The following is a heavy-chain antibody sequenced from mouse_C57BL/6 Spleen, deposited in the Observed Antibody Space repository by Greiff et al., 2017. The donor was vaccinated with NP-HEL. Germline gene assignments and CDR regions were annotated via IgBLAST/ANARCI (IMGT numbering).Heavy chain of an antibody. V-gene: IGHV1-7*01. CDR3: ARRSSYDYDEGYAMDY. J-gene: IGHJ4*01. CDR1: GYTFTSYW. D-gene: IGHD2-4*01. Sequence: VQLKESGAELAKPGASVKLSCKASGYTFTSYWMHWVKQRPGQGLEWIGYINPSSGYTKYNQKFKDKATLTADKSSSTAYMQLSSLTYEDSAVYYCARRSSYDYDEGYAMDYWGQGTSVTVSS. CDR2: INPSSGYT.